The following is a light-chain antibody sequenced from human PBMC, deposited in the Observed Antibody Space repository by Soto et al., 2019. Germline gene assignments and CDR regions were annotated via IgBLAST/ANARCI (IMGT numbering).Light chain of an antibody. V-gene: IGKV3-20*01. Sequence: EIVLTQSPGTLSLSPGERATLSCRASQSVSNNYLAWYQQKPGQAPRLLIYGASSRATGIPDRFSGSGSGTDFTLTISRLEPEDFAVYYCQQYSSSPLTFGGGTKVDNK. CDR1: QSVSNNY. CDR3: QQYSSSPLT. J-gene: IGKJ4*01. CDR2: GAS.